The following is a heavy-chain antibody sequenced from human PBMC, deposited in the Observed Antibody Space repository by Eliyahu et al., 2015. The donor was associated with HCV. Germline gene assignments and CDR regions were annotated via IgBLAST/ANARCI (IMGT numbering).Heavy chain of an antibody. V-gene: IGHV3-30-3*01. Sequence: QVQLVESGGGVVQPGRSLRLSCAASGFTFSGYAMHWVRQAPGKGLEWVAVISYDGSNKYYADSVKGRFTISRDNSKNTLYLQMSSLRADDSAIYYCANIYYFDYWGQGTLVTVSS. J-gene: IGHJ4*02. D-gene: IGHD3-3*02. CDR3: ANIYYFDY. CDR2: ISYDGSNK. CDR1: GFTFSGYA.